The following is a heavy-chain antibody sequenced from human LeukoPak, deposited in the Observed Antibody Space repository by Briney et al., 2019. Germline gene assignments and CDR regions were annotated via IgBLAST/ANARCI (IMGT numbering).Heavy chain of an antibody. V-gene: IGHV4-61*02. CDR1: GGSISSGSYY. J-gene: IGHJ6*03. CDR2: IYTSGST. CDR3: ARGPPSFYHHLGV. Sequence: SQTLSLTCTVSGGSISSGSYYWSWIRQPAGKGLEWIGRIYTSGSTNYNPSLKSRVTISVDTSKNQFSLKLSSVTAADTAVYYRARGPPSFYHHLGVWGKG.